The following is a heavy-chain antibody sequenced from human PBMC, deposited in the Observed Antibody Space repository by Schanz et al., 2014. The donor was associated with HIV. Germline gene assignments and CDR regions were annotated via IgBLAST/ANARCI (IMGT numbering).Heavy chain of an antibody. CDR1: GFPFSNFA. CDR3: ARGFQGFDY. CDR2: ISTGGERT. Sequence: VQLVESGGDLIQPGGSLRLSCVASGFPFSNFAMSWVRQDPGRGLEWVSAISTGGERTFYADSVKGRFTISRDNSKNTLYLQMNSLRAEDTSVYYCARGFQGFDYWGQGTLVTVSS. J-gene: IGHJ4*02. V-gene: IGHV3-23*04. D-gene: IGHD3-10*01.